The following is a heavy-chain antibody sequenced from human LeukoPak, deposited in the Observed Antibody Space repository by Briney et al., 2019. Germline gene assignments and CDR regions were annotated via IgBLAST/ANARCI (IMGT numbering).Heavy chain of an antibody. CDR1: GFTFSSYA. V-gene: IGHV3-30*18. Sequence: PGGSLRLSCAASGFTFSSYAMTWVRQAPGKGLEWVAVISYDGSNKYYADSVKGRFTISRDNSKNTLYLQMNSLRAEDTAVYYCAKDWVQVNYFDYWGQGTLVTVSS. CDR2: ISYDGSNK. D-gene: IGHD5-18*01. J-gene: IGHJ4*02. CDR3: AKDWVQVNYFDY.